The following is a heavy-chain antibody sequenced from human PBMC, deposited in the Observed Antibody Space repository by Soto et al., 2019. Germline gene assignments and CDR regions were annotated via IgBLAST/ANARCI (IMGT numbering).Heavy chain of an antibody. D-gene: IGHD3-16*01. CDR2: IYYSGST. CDR1: GGFMRGYY. CDR3: ASGGTDHPNRFDP. J-gene: IGHJ5*02. V-gene: IGHV4-59*01. Sequence: SETLSLTCNVSGGFMRGYYWNWIRQPPGKGLEWIGFIYYSGSTNYNPSLKSRVTISVDTSKNQFSLNLRSVTAADTAIYYCASGGTDHPNRFDPWGQGTLVTVSS.